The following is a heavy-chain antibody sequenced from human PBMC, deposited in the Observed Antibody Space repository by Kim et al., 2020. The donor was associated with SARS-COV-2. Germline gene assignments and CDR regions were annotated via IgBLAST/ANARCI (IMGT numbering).Heavy chain of an antibody. CDR1: GFIFSDYA. J-gene: IGHJ4*02. V-gene: IGHV3-23*01. CDR2: ISGSGGKT. Sequence: GGSLRLSCAASGFIFSDYALSWVRQAPGKGLEWVSIISGSGGKTYLADSVKGRFTISRDNSKNTLYLQMTSLRAEATAVYFCASDASTYGRFDYWGQGTLVTVSS. D-gene: IGHD4-17*01. CDR3: ASDASTYGRFDY.